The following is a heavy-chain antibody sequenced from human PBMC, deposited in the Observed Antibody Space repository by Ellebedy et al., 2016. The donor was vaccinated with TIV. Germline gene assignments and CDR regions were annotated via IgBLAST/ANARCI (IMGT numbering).Heavy chain of an antibody. J-gene: IGHJ4*02. CDR1: GFTFSSYA. CDR2: ISYDGSNK. V-gene: IGHV3-30*01. Sequence: PGGSLRLSCAASGFTFSSYAMHWVPQAPGKGLEWVAVISYDGSNKYYAVSVRGRFTISRDNSKNTLYLQMNSLRAEETAVYYCASAPLWAEAKMASPFDYWGQGTLVTVSS. D-gene: IGHD3-10*01. CDR3: ASAPLWAEAKMASPFDY.